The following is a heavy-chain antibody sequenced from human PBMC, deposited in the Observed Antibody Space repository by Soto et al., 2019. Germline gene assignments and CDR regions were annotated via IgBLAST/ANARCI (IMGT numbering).Heavy chain of an antibody. Sequence: EVQLVESGGGLVKPGGSLRLSCAASGFTFSSYSMNWVRQAPGKGLEWVSSISSSSSYIYYADSVKGRFTISRDNAKNSLYLQMNSLRADDTAVYYCARDAGWLRGYYYGMDVWGQGTTVTVSS. CDR3: ARDAGWLRGYYYGMDV. CDR2: ISSSSSYI. CDR1: GFTFSSYS. V-gene: IGHV3-21*01. D-gene: IGHD5-12*01. J-gene: IGHJ6*02.